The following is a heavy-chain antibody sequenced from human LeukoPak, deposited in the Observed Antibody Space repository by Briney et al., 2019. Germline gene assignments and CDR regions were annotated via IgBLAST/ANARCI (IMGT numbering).Heavy chain of an antibody. CDR2: ISGGSTYI. V-gene: IGHV3-21*01. Sequence: GGSLRLSCAASGFTFETYSMNWVRQAPGKGLEWVSSISGGSTYIYYPDSVKGRFTISRDNSKNSLSLQLNRLRADDTAIYYCARSTGGGGPYYFDSWGQGILVIVSS. CDR1: GFTFETYS. CDR3: ARSTGGGGPYYFDS. D-gene: IGHD2-8*02. J-gene: IGHJ4*02.